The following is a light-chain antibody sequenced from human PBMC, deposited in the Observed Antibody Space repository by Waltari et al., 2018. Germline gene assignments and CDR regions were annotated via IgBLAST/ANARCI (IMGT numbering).Light chain of an antibody. CDR1: QTVLSSPSQKNL. J-gene: IGKJ5*01. V-gene: IGKV4-1*01. Sequence: DIVLTQSPDSLAVSLGERATINCTSSQTVLSSPSQKNLVSWYQQKPGQPPKLLMYWASTRDSGVPDRFIGSESGTDVTLSYSNLQAEDVVIYYCQEYYSTFPVTFGQGTRREI. CDR2: WAS. CDR3: QEYYSTFPVT.